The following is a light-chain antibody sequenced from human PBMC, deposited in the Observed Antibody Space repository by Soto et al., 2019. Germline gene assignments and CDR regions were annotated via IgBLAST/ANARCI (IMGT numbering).Light chain of an antibody. Sequence: QSALTQPASVSGSPGQSITISCTGTSGDIGAHNYVSWYQHRPGKAPKLMIYDVYSRPSDISDRFSGSKSSNTASLTISGLQPEDEADYYCCSYTTSSPYVFGPGTKVTVL. J-gene: IGLJ1*01. CDR1: SGDIGAHNY. CDR3: CSYTTSSPYV. CDR2: DVY. V-gene: IGLV2-14*01.